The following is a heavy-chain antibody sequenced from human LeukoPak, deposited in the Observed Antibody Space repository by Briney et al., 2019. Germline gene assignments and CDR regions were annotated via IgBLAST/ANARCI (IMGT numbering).Heavy chain of an antibody. V-gene: IGHV4-31*03. J-gene: IGHJ5*02. D-gene: IGHD3-10*01. CDR2: IYYSGST. Sequence: PSETLSLTCTVSGGSISSGGYYWSWIRQHPGKGLEWIGYIYYSGSTYYNPSLKSRVTISVDTSKNQFSLKLSSVTAADTAVYYCARGHYTEIGGGWQNWFDPWGQGTLVTVSS. CDR3: ARGHYTEIGGGWQNWFDP. CDR1: GGSISSGGYY.